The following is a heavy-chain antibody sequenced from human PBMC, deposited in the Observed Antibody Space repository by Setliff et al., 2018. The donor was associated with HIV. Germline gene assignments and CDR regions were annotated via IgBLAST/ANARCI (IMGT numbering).Heavy chain of an antibody. Sequence: SETLSLTCTVSGGSISSYYWSWIRQPAGKGLEWIGRIYTSGSTNYNPSLKRRVTMSVDTSMNQFSLNLNSVTAADTAVYYCARAGDCTEASCPKARFDPWGPGILVTVSS. D-gene: IGHD2-8*02. CDR2: IYTSGST. V-gene: IGHV4-4*07. J-gene: IGHJ5*02. CDR3: ARAGDCTEASCPKARFDP. CDR1: GGSISSYY.